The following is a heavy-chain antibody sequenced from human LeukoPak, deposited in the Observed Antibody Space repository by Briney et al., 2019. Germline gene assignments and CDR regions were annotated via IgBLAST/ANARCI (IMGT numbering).Heavy chain of an antibody. V-gene: IGHV4-59*12. Sequence: PSETLSLTCNVSGGSISSNYWSWIRQPPGKGLEWIGSIYYSGSTYYNPSLKSRVTISVDTSKNQFSLKLSSVTAADTAVYYCARFLYGGNSGNWFDPWGQGTLVAVSS. CDR3: ARFLYGGNSGNWFDP. CDR2: IYYSGST. J-gene: IGHJ5*02. CDR1: GGSISSNY. D-gene: IGHD4-23*01.